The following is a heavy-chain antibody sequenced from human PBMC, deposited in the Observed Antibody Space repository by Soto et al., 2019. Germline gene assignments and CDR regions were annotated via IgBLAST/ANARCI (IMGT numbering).Heavy chain of an antibody. Sequence: ASVKVSCKASGYTFTGYYMHWVRQAPGQGLEWMGWINPNSGGTNYAQKFQGWVTMTRDTSISTAYMELSRLRSDDTAVYYCARASTTGKLLWFGEQNYYYGMDVWGQETTVTVSS. J-gene: IGHJ6*02. CDR3: ARASTTGKLLWFGEQNYYYGMDV. D-gene: IGHD3-10*01. CDR1: GYTFTGYY. V-gene: IGHV1-2*04. CDR2: INPNSGGT.